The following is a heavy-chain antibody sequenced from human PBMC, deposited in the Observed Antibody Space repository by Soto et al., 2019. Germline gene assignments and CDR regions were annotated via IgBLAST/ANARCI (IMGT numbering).Heavy chain of an antibody. V-gene: IGHV3-64*04. Sequence: GGSLRLSCAASGFTFSSYAMHWVRQAPGKGLEYVSAISSNGGSTYYADSVKGRFTISRDNSKNTLYLQMNSLTAEDTAVYYCAKHFVNGEIDYWGQGTLVTVSS. J-gene: IGHJ4*02. D-gene: IGHD3-10*01. CDR3: AKHFVNGEIDY. CDR1: GFTFSSYA. CDR2: ISSNGGST.